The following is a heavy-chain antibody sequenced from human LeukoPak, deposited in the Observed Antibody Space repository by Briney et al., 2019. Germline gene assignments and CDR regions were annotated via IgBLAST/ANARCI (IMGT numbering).Heavy chain of an antibody. V-gene: IGHV3-7*01. CDR2: IKQDGSET. J-gene: IGHJ4*02. CDR3: GSTNSFSY. Sequence: GESLRLSCAASGFAFSNYWMNWARQALGKGLEWVANIKQDGSETNYVDSLKGRFTISRDNAKNSLYLQMNSLRAEDTALYYCGSTNSFSYWGRGTLVTVSS. CDR1: GFAFSNYW. D-gene: IGHD2-15*01.